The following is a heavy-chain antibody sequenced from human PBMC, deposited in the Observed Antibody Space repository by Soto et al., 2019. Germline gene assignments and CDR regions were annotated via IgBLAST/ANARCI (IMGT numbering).Heavy chain of an antibody. V-gene: IGHV4-30-4*01. J-gene: IGHJ4*02. D-gene: IGHD2-2*01. Sequence: SETLSLTCTVSGGSISSGDYYWSWIRQPPGKGLEWIGYIYYSGSTYYNPSLKSRVTISVDTSKNQFSLKLSSVTAADTAMYFCARESSTTWSYVYWGQGTLVT. CDR3: ARESSTTWSYVY. CDR1: GGSISSGDYY. CDR2: IYYSGST.